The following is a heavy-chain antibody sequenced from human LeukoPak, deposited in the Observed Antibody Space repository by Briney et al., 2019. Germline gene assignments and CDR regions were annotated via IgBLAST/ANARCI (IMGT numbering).Heavy chain of an antibody. CDR1: GFTFSSYG. Sequence: GGSLRLSCAASGFTFSSYGMHWVRQAPGKGLEWVAVIWYDGSNKYYADSVKGRFTISRDNSKNTLYLQMNSLRAEDTAVYYCARSLSGYSSSWPSFGPWGQGTLVTVSS. J-gene: IGHJ5*02. V-gene: IGHV3-33*01. CDR3: ARSLSGYSSSWPSFGP. D-gene: IGHD6-13*01. CDR2: IWYDGSNK.